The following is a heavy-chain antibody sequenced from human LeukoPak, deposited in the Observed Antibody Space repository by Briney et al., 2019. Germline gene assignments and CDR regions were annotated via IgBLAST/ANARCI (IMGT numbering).Heavy chain of an antibody. J-gene: IGHJ4*02. Sequence: GASVKVSCKASGYTFTGYYMHWVRQAPGQGLEWMGRINLNSGGTNYAQKFQGRVTMTRDTSISTAYMELSRLRSDDTAVYYCARVGFGSYYDSSGYRSFDYWGQGTLVTVSS. D-gene: IGHD3-22*01. V-gene: IGHV1-2*06. CDR2: INLNSGGT. CDR3: ARVGFGSYYDSSGYRSFDY. CDR1: GYTFTGYY.